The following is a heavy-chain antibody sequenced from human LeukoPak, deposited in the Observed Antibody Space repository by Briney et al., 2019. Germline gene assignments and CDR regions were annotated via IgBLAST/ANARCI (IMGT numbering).Heavy chain of an antibody. CDR2: IYTSGST. Sequence: SETLSLTCTVSGGSTSSYYWSWIRQPPGKGLEWIGYIYTSGSTNYNPSLKSRVTISVDTSKNQFSLKLSSVTAADTAVYYCARHAPRRWLQSPDAFDIWGQGTMVTVSS. CDR3: ARHAPRRWLQSPDAFDI. CDR1: GGSTSSYY. D-gene: IGHD5-24*01. V-gene: IGHV4-4*09. J-gene: IGHJ3*02.